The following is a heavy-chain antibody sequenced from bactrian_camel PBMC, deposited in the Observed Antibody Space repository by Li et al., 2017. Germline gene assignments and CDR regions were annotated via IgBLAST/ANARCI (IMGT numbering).Heavy chain of an antibody. J-gene: IGHJ4*01. CDR1: GFFFYDGLG. Sequence: VQLVESGGGSVQAGGSLRLTCKFSGFFFYDGLGMGWYRQPPGGECELVSFIGNGYEGRTHYADSVKGRFTMSQDNAEETVYLQMNSLKPEDTAMYYCEASYGVCSLHRWTLTNDYNFWAQGTQVTVS. CDR3: EASYGVCSLHRWTLTNDYNF. D-gene: IGHD1*01. V-gene: IGHV3S66*01. CDR2: IGNGYEGRT.